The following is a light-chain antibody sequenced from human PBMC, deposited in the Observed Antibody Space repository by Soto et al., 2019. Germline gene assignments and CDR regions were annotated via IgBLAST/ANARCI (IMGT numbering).Light chain of an antibody. J-gene: IGKJ2*01. CDR3: QQYYSTPYT. CDR2: WAS. Sequence: DIVMTQSPDSLAVSLGERATINCKSSQSVLYSSNNKNYLAWYQQKPGQPPKLLIYWASTRESGVPDRFSGSGSGTDFTLTISSLQAEDEAVYYCQQYYSTPYTFGQGTTLEIK. V-gene: IGKV4-1*01. CDR1: QSVLYSSNNKNY.